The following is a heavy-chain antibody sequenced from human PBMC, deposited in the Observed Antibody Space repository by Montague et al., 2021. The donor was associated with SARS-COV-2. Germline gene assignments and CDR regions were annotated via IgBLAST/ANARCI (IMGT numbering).Heavy chain of an antibody. CDR3: ARVHGGGAGTWYFDL. Sequence: TLSLTCTVSGGSISSGDYYWSWIRQPPGKGLEWIGCIYYSGSTYYNPSLKSRVTISVDTSKNQFSLKLSSVTAADTAVYYCARVHGGGAGTWYFDLWGRGTLVTVSS. V-gene: IGHV4-30-4*08. J-gene: IGHJ2*01. CDR2: IYYSGST. D-gene: IGHD3-16*01. CDR1: GGSISSGDYY.